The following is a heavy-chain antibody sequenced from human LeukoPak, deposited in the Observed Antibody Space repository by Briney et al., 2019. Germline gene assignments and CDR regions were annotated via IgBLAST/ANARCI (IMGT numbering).Heavy chain of an antibody. J-gene: IGHJ6*03. V-gene: IGHV4-34*01. CDR3: ARGRVENVLRYFDWLYYYMDV. CDR1: CGSFSGYY. D-gene: IGHD3-9*01. CDR2: INHSGST. Sequence: SETLSLTCAVYCGSFSGYYWSWIRQPPGKGLEWIGEINHSGSTNYNPSLKSRVTISVDTSKNQFSLKLSSVTAADTAVYYCARGRVENVLRYFDWLYYYMDVWGKGTTVTVSS.